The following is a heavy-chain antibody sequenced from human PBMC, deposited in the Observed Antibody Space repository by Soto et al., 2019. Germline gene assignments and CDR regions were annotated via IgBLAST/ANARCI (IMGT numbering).Heavy chain of an antibody. V-gene: IGHV2-70*04. CDR1: GFSLSTSGMR. D-gene: IGHD1-7*01. CDR3: ARIHFPQGTGTTQDGMDV. J-gene: IGHJ6*02. CDR2: IDWDDDN. Sequence: GSGPTLVHPTQTLTLTCTFSGFSLSTSGMRVSWIRQPPGKALAWLARIDWDDDNFYSTSLKTRLTISKDTSKNQVVLTMTNMDPVDTATYYCARIHFPQGTGTTQDGMDVWGQGTTVTVSS.